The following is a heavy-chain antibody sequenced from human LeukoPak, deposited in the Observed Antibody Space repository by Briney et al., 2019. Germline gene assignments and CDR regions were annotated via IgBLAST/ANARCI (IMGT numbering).Heavy chain of an antibody. CDR2: FDPEDGET. Sequence: ASVKVSCKVSGYTLTELSMHWVRQAPGKGLEWMGGFDPEDGETIYAQKFQGRVTMTEDTSTDTAYMELSSLRSEDTAVYYCATGSSITMVRGVTQENDYWGQGTLVPVSS. D-gene: IGHD3-10*01. V-gene: IGHV1-24*01. CDR3: ATGSSITMVRGVTQENDY. J-gene: IGHJ4*02. CDR1: GYTLTELS.